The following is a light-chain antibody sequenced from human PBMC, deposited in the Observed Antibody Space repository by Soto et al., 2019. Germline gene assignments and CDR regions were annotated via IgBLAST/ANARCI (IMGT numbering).Light chain of an antibody. CDR2: VNSDGSH. CDR3: QTWGTGIQV. CDR1: SGHSSYT. Sequence: QPVLTQSPSASASLGASVKLTCTLSSGHSSYTIAWHQQQPEKGPRYLMKVNSDGSHSKGDGIPDRFSGSSSGAERYLTISSLQSKDEADYYCQTWGTGIQVFGGGTKLTVL. J-gene: IGLJ3*02. V-gene: IGLV4-69*01.